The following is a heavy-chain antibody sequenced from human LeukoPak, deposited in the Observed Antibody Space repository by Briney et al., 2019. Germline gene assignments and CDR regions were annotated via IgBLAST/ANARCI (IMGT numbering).Heavy chain of an antibody. CDR3: AADTAPYCSGGSCHVG. Sequence: SVKVSCKASGFTFTSSAMQWVRQARGQRLEWIGWIVVGSGNTNYAQKFQERVTITRDMSTSTAYMELSGLRSEDTAVYYCAADTAPYCSGGSCHVGWGQGTLVTVSS. J-gene: IGHJ4*02. CDR1: GFTFTSSA. V-gene: IGHV1-58*02. D-gene: IGHD2-15*01. CDR2: IVVGSGNT.